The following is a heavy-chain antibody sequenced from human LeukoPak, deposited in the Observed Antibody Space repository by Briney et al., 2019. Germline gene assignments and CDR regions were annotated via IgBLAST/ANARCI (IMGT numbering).Heavy chain of an antibody. CDR1: GYTFTGYY. CDR2: INPNSGGT. CDR3: ARVLEYSGSYDY. Sequence: ASVKVSCKASGYTFTGYYMHWVRQAPGQGLEWMGRINPNSGGTNYAQKFQGRVTMTRDTSISTAYMELSRLRSDDTAVYYCARVLEYSGSYDYWGQGTLVTVSS. J-gene: IGHJ4*02. V-gene: IGHV1-2*06. D-gene: IGHD1-26*01.